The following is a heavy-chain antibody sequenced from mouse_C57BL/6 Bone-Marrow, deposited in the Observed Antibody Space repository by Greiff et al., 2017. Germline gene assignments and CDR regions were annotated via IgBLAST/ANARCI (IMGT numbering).Heavy chain of an antibody. J-gene: IGHJ2*01. D-gene: IGHD1-1*01. CDR1: GYTFTSYW. V-gene: IGHV1-52*01. CDR3: ARGYYYGSSYHVLAFDY. CDR2: IDPSDSET. Sequence: VQLQQPGAELVRPGSSVKLSCKASGYTFTSYWMHWVKQRPIQGLEWIGNIDPSDSETHYNQKFKDKATLTVDKSSSTAYMQLSSLTSEDSAVYYCARGYYYGSSYHVLAFDYWGQGTTLTVSS.